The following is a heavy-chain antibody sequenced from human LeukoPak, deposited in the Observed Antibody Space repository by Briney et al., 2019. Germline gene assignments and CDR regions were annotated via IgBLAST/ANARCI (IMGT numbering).Heavy chain of an antibody. CDR1: GFTFSSYA. CDR2: ISYDGSNK. D-gene: IGHD2-2*01. Sequence: GGSLRLSCAASGFTFSSYAMHWVRQAPDKGLEWVAVISYDGSNKYYADSVKGRFTISRDNSKNTLYLQMNSLRAEDTAVYYCARGSVVVPAAFFDPWGQGTLVTVSS. V-gene: IGHV3-30-3*01. J-gene: IGHJ5*02. CDR3: ARGSVVVPAAFFDP.